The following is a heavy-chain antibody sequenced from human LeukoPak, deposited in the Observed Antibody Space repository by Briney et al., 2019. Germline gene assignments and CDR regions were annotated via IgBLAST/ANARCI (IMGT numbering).Heavy chain of an antibody. CDR3: SRWYN. CDR2: IGGSDGST. J-gene: IGHJ4*02. D-gene: IGHD6-13*01. Sequence: PGGSLRLSCAASGFTFSNAWMSWVRQAPGKGLEWISSIGGSDGSTYYADSVKGRFTISRDNSKNTLYLQMNSLRAEDTAVYYCSRWYNWGQGTLVTVSS. CDR1: GFTFSNAW. V-gene: IGHV3-23*01.